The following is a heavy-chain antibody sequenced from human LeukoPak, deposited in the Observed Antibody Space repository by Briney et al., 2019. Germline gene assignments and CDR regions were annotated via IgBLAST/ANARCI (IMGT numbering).Heavy chain of an antibody. V-gene: IGHV4-61*02. CDR2: IYTSGST. CDR1: GGSISSGSYY. D-gene: IGHD3-22*01. Sequence: PSQTLSLTCTVSGGSISSGSYYWSWIRQPAGKGLEWIGRIYTSGSTNYNPSLKSRVTISVDTSKNQFSLKLSSVTAADTAVYYCARELYYYDSSGYYPFDYWGQGTLVTVSS. J-gene: IGHJ4*02. CDR3: ARELYYYDSSGYYPFDY.